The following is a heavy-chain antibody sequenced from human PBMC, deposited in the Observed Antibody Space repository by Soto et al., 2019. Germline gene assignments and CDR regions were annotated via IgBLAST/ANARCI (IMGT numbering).Heavy chain of an antibody. V-gene: IGHV5-51*01. Sequence: RGESLKISCKGSGYRFANYWIGWVRQMPGKGLEWMGIIYPGDSDTRYSPSFQGQVTISADKSISTAYLQWSSLKASDTAMYYCARHHEGSGNYWGQGTLVTVSS. CDR3: ARHHEGSGNY. CDR2: IYPGDSDT. J-gene: IGHJ4*02. D-gene: IGHD2-15*01. CDR1: GYRFANYW.